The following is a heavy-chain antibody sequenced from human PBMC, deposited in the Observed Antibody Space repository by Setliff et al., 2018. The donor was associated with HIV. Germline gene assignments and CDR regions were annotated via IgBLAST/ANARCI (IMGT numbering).Heavy chain of an antibody. V-gene: IGHV1-18*04. Sequence: ASVKVSCKASGYTFINFGITWVRQAPGQGLEWVGYISGYNGNTKYAQNVQGRVTMTTDTSTSTAYMELSSLRSDDTAVYYCARDFSGQQLVGGWFDPWGQGTLVTVSS. CDR1: GYTFINFG. J-gene: IGHJ5*02. CDR2: ISGYNGNT. CDR3: ARDFSGQQLVGGWFDP. D-gene: IGHD6-13*01.